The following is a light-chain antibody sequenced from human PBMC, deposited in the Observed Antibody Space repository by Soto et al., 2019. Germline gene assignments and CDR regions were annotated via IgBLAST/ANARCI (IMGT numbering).Light chain of an antibody. CDR2: AAS. Sequence: ILFTQSPASRSASVVDRVTITCLASQGIDSSFAWYQQKPGKAPKLLIYAASSLQSGVPSRFSGSGSGTDFTLTISSLQPEDFATYYCQQLHDYPITFGQGTRLEIK. V-gene: IGKV1-9*01. CDR3: QQLHDYPIT. CDR1: QGIDSS. J-gene: IGKJ5*01.